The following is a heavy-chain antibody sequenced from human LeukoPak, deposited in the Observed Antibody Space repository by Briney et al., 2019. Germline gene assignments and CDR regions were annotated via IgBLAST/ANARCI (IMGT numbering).Heavy chain of an antibody. CDR2: IYTSGST. V-gene: IGHV4-61*02. Sequence: SETLSLTGTVSGGSISSGSYYWSWIRQPAGKGLEWIGRIYTSGSTNYNPSLKSRVTISVDTSKNQFSLKLSSVTAADTAVYYCASSWGQWFDPWGQGTLVTVSS. CDR3: ASSWGQWFDP. D-gene: IGHD7-27*01. CDR1: GGSISSGSYY. J-gene: IGHJ5*02.